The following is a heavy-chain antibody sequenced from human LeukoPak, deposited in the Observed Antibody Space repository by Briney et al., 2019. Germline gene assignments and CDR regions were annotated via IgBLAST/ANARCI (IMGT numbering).Heavy chain of an antibody. CDR1: GVTFSSYA. J-gene: IGHJ6*02. CDR2: ISGSGGST. D-gene: IGHD2-8*02. CDR3: AKHTGYYCYYGMDV. V-gene: IGHV3-23*01. Sequence: PGGSLRPSCAASGVTFSSYAMSWVRQAPGKGLEWVSAISGSGGSTYYADFVKGRFTISRDNYKNTLYLQMNSLRAEDTAVYYCAKHTGYYCYYGMDVWGQGTTVTVSS.